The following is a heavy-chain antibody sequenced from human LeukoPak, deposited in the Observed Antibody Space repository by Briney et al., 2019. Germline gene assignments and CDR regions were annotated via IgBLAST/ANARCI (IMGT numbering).Heavy chain of an antibody. V-gene: IGHV3-30-3*01. CDR3: ASPNIPYDTLGVPDY. CDR2: ISYDGSNK. J-gene: IGHJ4*02. CDR1: GFTFSSYA. D-gene: IGHD3-22*01. Sequence: GGSLRLSCAASGFTFSSYAMHWVRQAPGKGLEWVAVISYDGSNKYYADSVKGRFTISRDNSKNTLYLQMNSLRAEDTAVYYCASPNIPYDTLGVPDYWGQGTLVTVSS.